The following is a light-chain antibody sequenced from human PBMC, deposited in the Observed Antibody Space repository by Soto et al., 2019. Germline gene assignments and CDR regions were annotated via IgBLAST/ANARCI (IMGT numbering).Light chain of an antibody. CDR2: EVS. CDR3: NSYRTIYTWL. V-gene: IGLV2-14*01. CDR1: SSDVGGYNY. Sequence: QSVLTQPASVSGSPGQSITISCTGTSSDVGGYNYVSWYQQHPGKAPKLIIYEVSNRHSGVSNRFSGSKSGNTASLTISGLQAEDEADYYCNSYRTIYTWLFGGGTKLTVL. J-gene: IGLJ3*02.